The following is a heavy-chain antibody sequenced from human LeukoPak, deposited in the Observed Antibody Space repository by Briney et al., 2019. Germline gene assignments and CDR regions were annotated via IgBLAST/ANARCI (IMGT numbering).Heavy chain of an antibody. CDR1: GGSISSYY. CDR2: IYYSGST. CDR3: ARVNLGGVVVPAASPYFDY. V-gene: IGHV4-59*01. J-gene: IGHJ4*02. Sequence: SSETLSLTCTVSGGSISSYYWSWIRQPPGKGLEWIGYIYYSGSTNYNPSLKSRVTISVDTSKNQFSLKLSSVTAADTAVYYCARVNLGGVVVPAASPYFDYWGQGTLVTVSS. D-gene: IGHD2-2*01.